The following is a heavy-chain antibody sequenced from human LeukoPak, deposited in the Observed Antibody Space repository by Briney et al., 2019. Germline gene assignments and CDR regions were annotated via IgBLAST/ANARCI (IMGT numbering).Heavy chain of an antibody. D-gene: IGHD2-2*02. V-gene: IGHV4-39*01. J-gene: IGHJ4*02. Sequence: PSETLSLTCTVSGGSISSSSYYSGWIRQPPGKGLEWIGSIYYSGSTYYNPSLKSRVTISVDTSKNQFSLKLSSVTAADTAVYYCARLDCSSTSCYTPIDYWGQGILVTVSS. CDR1: GGSISSSSYY. CDR3: ARLDCSSTSCYTPIDY. CDR2: IYYSGST.